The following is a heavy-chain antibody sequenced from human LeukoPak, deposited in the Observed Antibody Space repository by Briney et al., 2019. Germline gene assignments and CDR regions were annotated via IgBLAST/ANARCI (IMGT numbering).Heavy chain of an antibody. CDR2: VYTSGST. J-gene: IGHJ4*02. CDR3: ARGYQSSSWLYFDY. Sequence: SETLSLTCTVSGGSISSYYWSWIRQPAGKGLEWIGRVYTSGSTNYIPSLKSRVTMSVDTSKNQFSLKLSSVTAADTAVYYCARGYQSSSWLYFDYWGQGTLVTVSS. D-gene: IGHD6-13*01. V-gene: IGHV4-4*07. CDR1: GGSISSYY.